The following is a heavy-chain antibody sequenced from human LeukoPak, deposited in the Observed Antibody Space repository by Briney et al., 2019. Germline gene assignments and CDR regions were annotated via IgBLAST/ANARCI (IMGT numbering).Heavy chain of an antibody. D-gene: IGHD6-19*01. CDR1: GFTVSSNY. CDR3: ARVQWLPTYYFDY. V-gene: IGHV3-53*01. Sequence: GGSLRLSCAASGFTVSSNYMSWVRQAPGKGLEWVSVIYSGGSTYYADSVKGRFTISRDNSKSTLYLQMNSLRAEDTAVYYCARVQWLPTYYFDYWGQGTLVTVSS. J-gene: IGHJ4*02. CDR2: IYSGGST.